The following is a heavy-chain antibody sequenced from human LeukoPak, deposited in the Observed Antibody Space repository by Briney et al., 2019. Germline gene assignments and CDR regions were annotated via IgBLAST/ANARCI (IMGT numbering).Heavy chain of an antibody. D-gene: IGHD5-18*01. CDR1: GGSFSGYY. CDR3: ARGPRRLWYDY. CDR2: INHSGST. Sequence: PSETLSLTCAVYGGSFSGYYWSWVRHPPGQGLEWIGEINHSGSTNYNPSLTSRVTISVHTSKNQFSLKLSSVPGADTAVYYCARGPRRLWYDYWGQGTLVTVSS. V-gene: IGHV4-34*01. J-gene: IGHJ4*02.